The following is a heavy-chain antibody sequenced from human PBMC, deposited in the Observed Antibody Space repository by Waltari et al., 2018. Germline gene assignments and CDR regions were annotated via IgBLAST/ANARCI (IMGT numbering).Heavy chain of an antibody. CDR2: IYTSGNT. D-gene: IGHD3-10*01. Sequence: QVQLQESGPGLVKPSQTLSLTCTVSGGSIRSGSYYWSWIRQPAGKGLEWIGHIYTSGNTNYNPSLKNRVTISVDTSKNQFSLKLSSVTAADTAVYYCAKEAVPWFGEEALDYWGQGTLVTVSS. CDR1: GGSIRSGSYY. CDR3: AKEAVPWFGEEALDY. V-gene: IGHV4-61*02. J-gene: IGHJ4*02.